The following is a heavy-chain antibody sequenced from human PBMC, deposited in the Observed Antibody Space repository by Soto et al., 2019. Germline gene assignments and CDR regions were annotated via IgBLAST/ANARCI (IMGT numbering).Heavy chain of an antibody. D-gene: IGHD1-26*01. CDR1: GGTFSSYT. V-gene: IGHV1-69*02. Sequence: SVKVSCKASGGTFSSYTISWVRQAPGQGLEWMGRIIPILGIANYAQKFQGRVTITADKSTSTAYMELSSLRSEDTAVYYCARSWAVGATAAFDIWGQGTMVTVSS. CDR2: IIPILGIA. CDR3: ARSWAVGATAAFDI. J-gene: IGHJ3*02.